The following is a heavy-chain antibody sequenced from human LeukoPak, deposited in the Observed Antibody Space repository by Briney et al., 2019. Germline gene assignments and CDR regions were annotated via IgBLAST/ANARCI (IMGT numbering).Heavy chain of an antibody. Sequence: PGGSLRLSCAASGFTFSSFAMTWVRQAPGKGLEGVSAISGSGTNTYSADSVKGRFTISRDNSKNTLYLQMNSLGAGDTAIYYCAKARTTVTTPHYWGQGTLVTVSS. CDR2: ISGSGTNT. V-gene: IGHV3-23*01. J-gene: IGHJ4*02. CDR3: AKARTTVTTPHY. D-gene: IGHD4-17*01. CDR1: GFTFSSFA.